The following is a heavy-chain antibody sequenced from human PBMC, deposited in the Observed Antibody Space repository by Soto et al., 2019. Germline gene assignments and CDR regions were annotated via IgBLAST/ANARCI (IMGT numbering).Heavy chain of an antibody. CDR3: ARGRASGSYYLLDY. J-gene: IGHJ4*02. V-gene: IGHV1-8*01. CDR2: IKPNSGNI. Sequence: GSVKVFCKASGNTFTSYDINCVREATGHGLEWMGWIKPNSGNIGYAQKFQGRITMTRDTAIRTAYMEVSRLRSDDTAVYYCARGRASGSYYLLDYWGQGTLVTVSS. D-gene: IGHD3-10*01. CDR1: GNTFTSYD.